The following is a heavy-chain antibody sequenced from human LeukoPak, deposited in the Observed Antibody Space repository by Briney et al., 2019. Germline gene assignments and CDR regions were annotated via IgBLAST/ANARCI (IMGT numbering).Heavy chain of an antibody. CDR3: ARRFGRQSGFDY. CDR1: GGSITDYY. D-gene: IGHD3-16*01. V-gene: IGHV4-59*08. J-gene: IGHJ4*02. Sequence: SETLSLTCTVSGGSITDYYWGWIRQPPGKGLEWIGYDYYSGSSNYNPSLKSRVTISVDTSKNQFSLKLSSVTAADTAVYYCARRFGRQSGFDYWGQGTLVTVSS. CDR2: DYYSGSS.